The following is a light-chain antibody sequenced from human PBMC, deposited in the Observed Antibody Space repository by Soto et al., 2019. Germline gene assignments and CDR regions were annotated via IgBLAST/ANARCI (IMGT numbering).Light chain of an antibody. J-gene: IGLJ1*01. Sequence: QSVLTQPASVSGSPGESITISCTGTSSDVGGYNSVSWYRQHPGRAPKLMIYDVSNRPSGVSNRFSGSKSGNTASLTISGLQAEDEADYYCSSYTRSSTYVFGTGTKVTVL. CDR2: DVS. CDR1: SSDVGGYNS. V-gene: IGLV2-14*01. CDR3: SSYTRSSTYV.